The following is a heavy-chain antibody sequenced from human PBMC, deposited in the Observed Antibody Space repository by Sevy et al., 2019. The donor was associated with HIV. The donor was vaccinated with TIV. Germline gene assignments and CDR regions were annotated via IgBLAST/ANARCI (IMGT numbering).Heavy chain of an antibody. J-gene: IGHJ3*02. CDR3: ARDSLLPTRTFDI. Sequence: GGSLRLSCAASGFIFRSYGMHWVRQAPGKGLEWVALIWYDGSKEYYADSVKGRFTVSRESSKNTLYLLMNSLRAEDTAVYYCARDSLLPTRTFDIWGQGTMVTVSS. CDR2: IWYDGSKE. V-gene: IGHV3-33*01. D-gene: IGHD5-12*01. CDR1: GFIFRSYG.